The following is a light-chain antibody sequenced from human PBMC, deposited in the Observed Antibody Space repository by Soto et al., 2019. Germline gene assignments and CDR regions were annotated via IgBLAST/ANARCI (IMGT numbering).Light chain of an antibody. CDR1: QDIRRF. V-gene: IGKV1-17*03. Sequence: DVQMTQSPSAMSTSVGDRVTMTCRASQDIRRFVAWFQHKPGRAPERLIYETSNLQPGVPSRFSGSGSGTEFTLAISGLQPEDFATYYCLQHNTYPYTFGQGTKLEIK. J-gene: IGKJ2*01. CDR2: ETS. CDR3: LQHNTYPYT.